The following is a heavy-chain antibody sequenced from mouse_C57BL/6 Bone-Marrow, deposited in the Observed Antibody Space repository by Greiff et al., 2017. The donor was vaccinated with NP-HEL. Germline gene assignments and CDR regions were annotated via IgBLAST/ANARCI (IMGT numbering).Heavy chain of an antibody. J-gene: IGHJ2*01. CDR2: IDPENGDT. Sequence: EVKLMESGAELVRPGASVKLSCTASGFNIKDDYMHWVKQRPEQGLEWIGWIDPENGDTEYASKFQGKATITADTSSNTAYLQLSSLTSEDTAVYYCTKGYDWDYWGQGTTLTVSS. CDR3: TKGYDWDY. D-gene: IGHD2-2*01. CDR1: GFNIKDDY. V-gene: IGHV14-4*01.